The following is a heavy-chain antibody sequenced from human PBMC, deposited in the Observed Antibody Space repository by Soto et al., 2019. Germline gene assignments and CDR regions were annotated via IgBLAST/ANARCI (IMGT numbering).Heavy chain of an antibody. D-gene: IGHD2-8*01. CDR2: FSGSSVTT. Sequence: EVQLLESGGGLVQPGGSLRLSCAASGFTFSSHGMTWVGQAPGKGLGWVSFFSGSSVTTFYADSVKGRFTISRDNSKNTLYLQMNSLRAEDTALYYCAKDRGVEGSSVRAFDIWGQGTMVTVSS. CDR1: GFTFSSHG. J-gene: IGHJ3*02. V-gene: IGHV3-23*01. CDR3: AKDRGVEGSSVRAFDI.